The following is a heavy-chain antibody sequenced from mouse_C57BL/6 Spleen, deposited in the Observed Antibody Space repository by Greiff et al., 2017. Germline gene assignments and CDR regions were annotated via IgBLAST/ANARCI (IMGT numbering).Heavy chain of an antibody. D-gene: IGHD2-3*01. CDR1: GYSFTDYY. Sequence: EVQLQQSGPVLVKPGASVTMSCKASGYSFTDYYMNWVKQSHGKSLEWIGVINPYNGGTSYNQKFKGKATLTVDKSSSTAYMELNSLTSEDSAVYYCARGGLLKEAMDYWGQGTSVTVSS. CDR3: ARGGLLKEAMDY. J-gene: IGHJ4*01. V-gene: IGHV1-19*01. CDR2: INPYNGGT.